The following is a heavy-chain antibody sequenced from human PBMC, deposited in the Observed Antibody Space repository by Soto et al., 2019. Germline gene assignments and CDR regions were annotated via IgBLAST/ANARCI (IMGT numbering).Heavy chain of an antibody. J-gene: IGHJ3*02. V-gene: IGHV3-30*18. CDR3: AKERGVLDAFDI. CDR1: GFTSSSFV. CDR2: ISSDGKNQ. Sequence: QVQLVESGGGVVQPGRSLRLSCAASGFTSSSFVIHWVRQAPGEGLEWLAVISSDGKNQYYADSVKGRFTISRDNSKNTLYLQVNSLRAEDTAVYFCAKERGVLDAFDIWGQGTMVTVSS. D-gene: IGHD3-10*01.